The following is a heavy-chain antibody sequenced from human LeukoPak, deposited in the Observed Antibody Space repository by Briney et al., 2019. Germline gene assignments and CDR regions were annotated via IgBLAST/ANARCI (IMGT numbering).Heavy chain of an antibody. CDR2: ISGSGGST. V-gene: IGHV3-23*01. CDR3: AKLNSAAGRFLDY. J-gene: IGHJ4*02. CDR1: GFTFSSYG. Sequence: GGTLRLSCAASGFTFSSYGMSWVRQAPGKGLEWVSAISGSGGSTYYADSVKGRFTISRDNSKNTLYLQMNSLRAGDTAVYYCAKLNSAAGRFLDYWGQGTLVTVSS. D-gene: IGHD6-13*01.